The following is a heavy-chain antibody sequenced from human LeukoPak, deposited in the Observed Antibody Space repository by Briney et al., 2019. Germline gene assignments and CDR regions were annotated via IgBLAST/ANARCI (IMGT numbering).Heavy chain of an antibody. J-gene: IGHJ4*02. CDR2: IIPILGIA. Sequence: GASVKVSCKASGGTFSSYAISWVRRAPGQGLGWMGRIIPILGIANYAQKFQGRVTITADKSTSTAYMELSSLRSEDTAVYYCARDVGLAGPFDYWGQGTLVTVSS. CDR1: GGTFSSYA. CDR3: ARDVGLAGPFDY. V-gene: IGHV1-69*04. D-gene: IGHD3/OR15-3a*01.